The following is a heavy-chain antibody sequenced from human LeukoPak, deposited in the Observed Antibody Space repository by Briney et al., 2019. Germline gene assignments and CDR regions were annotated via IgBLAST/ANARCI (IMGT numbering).Heavy chain of an antibody. CDR1: GYTFSNSG. CDR2: ISIYNGFT. J-gene: IGHJ3*02. V-gene: IGHV1-18*01. CDR3: ARDPGGQTAFDI. D-gene: IGHD3-16*01. Sequence: ASVKVSCKTSGYTFSNSGVSWVRQAPGQGLEWVGWISIYNGFTMYAQRLQGRLTVTADTSASTAYMELRSLGSDDTAVYYCARDPGGQTAFDIWGQGTMVTVSS.